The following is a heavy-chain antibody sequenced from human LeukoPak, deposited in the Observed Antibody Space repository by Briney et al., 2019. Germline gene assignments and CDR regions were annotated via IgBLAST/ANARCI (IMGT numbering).Heavy chain of an antibody. Sequence: PSETLSLTCSVSGASVRTSPYYWTWIRQTAGKGLEWIGRIFINGPATYSPSLKGRVSVSVDTSKNEFSLTLNSVTVADTAVYFCAASWNDERCFDPWGPGTLVTVSS. CDR3: AASWNDERCFDP. J-gene: IGHJ5*02. D-gene: IGHD1-1*01. CDR1: GASVRTSPYY. CDR2: IFINGPA. V-gene: IGHV4-61*02.